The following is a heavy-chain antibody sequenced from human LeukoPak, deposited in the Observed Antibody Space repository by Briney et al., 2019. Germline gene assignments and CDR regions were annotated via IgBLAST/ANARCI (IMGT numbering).Heavy chain of an antibody. CDR3: ARAPYYYDSSAPEGYYYYGMDV. V-gene: IGHV3-66*01. CDR1: GFTFSTYW. J-gene: IGHJ6*02. CDR2: IYSGGST. Sequence: PGGSLRLSCAASGFTFSTYWMSWVRQAPGKGLEWVSVIYSGGSTYYADSVKGRFTISRDNSKNTLYLQMNSLRAEDTAVYYCARAPYYYDSSAPEGYYYYGMDVWGQGTTVTVSS. D-gene: IGHD3-22*01.